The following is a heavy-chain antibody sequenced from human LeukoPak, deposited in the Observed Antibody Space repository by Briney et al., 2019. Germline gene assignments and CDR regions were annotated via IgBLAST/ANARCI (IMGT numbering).Heavy chain of an antibody. D-gene: IGHD3-16*01. CDR1: GGSISSGSYY. V-gene: IGHV4-61*02. Sequence: SQTLSLTCTVSGGSISSGSYYWSWIRQPAGKGLEWIGRIYTSGSTNYNPSLKSRVTISVDTSKNQFSLKLSSVTAADTAVYYCASLGHFNNWGQGTLVTVSS. J-gene: IGHJ4*02. CDR2: IYTSGST. CDR3: ASLGHFNN.